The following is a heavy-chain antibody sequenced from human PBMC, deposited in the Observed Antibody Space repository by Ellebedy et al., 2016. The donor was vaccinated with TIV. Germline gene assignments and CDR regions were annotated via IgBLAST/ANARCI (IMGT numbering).Heavy chain of an antibody. D-gene: IGHD2-15*01. CDR1: GFTFSSYS. V-gene: IGHV3-21*01. Sequence: GESLKISCAASGFTFSSYSMNWVRQAPGKGLEWVSSISSSSSSIYYADSVKGRFTISRDNAKNSLYLQMNSLRAEDTAVYYCARDPPQYCSGGNCYYFDYWGQGTLVTVSS. CDR2: ISSSSSSI. CDR3: ARDPPQYCSGGNCYYFDY. J-gene: IGHJ4*02.